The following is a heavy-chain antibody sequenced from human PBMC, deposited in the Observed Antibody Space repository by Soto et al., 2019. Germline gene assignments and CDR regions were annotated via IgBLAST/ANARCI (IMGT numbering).Heavy chain of an antibody. CDR3: ARELLTYYYDSSGYADY. J-gene: IGHJ4*02. Sequence: SETLSLTCTVSGGSISSSSYYWGWIRQPPGKGLEWIGSIYYSGSTYYNPSLKSRVTISVDTSKNQFSLKLSSVTAADTAVYYCARELLTYYYDSSGYADYWGQGTLVTVSS. V-gene: IGHV4-39*02. CDR2: IYYSGST. D-gene: IGHD3-22*01. CDR1: GGSISSSSYY.